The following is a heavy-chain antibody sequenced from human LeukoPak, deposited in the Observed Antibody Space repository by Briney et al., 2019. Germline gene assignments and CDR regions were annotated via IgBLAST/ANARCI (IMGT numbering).Heavy chain of an antibody. D-gene: IGHD2-2*01. CDR3: ATRSSIVVVPAAKGNRFDP. Sequence: SETLSLTCAVYGGSFSGYYWSWIRQPPGKGLEWIGEINHSGSTNYNPSLKSRVTISVDTSKNQFSLKLSSVTAADTAVYYCATRSSIVVVPAAKGNRFDPWGQGTLVTVSS. CDR2: INHSGST. J-gene: IGHJ5*02. CDR1: GGSFSGYY. V-gene: IGHV4-34*01.